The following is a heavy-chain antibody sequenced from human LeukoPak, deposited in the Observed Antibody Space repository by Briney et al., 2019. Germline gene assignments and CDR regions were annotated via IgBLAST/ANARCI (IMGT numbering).Heavy chain of an antibody. CDR1: GFTFISYGM. J-gene: IGHJ3*02. D-gene: IGHD6-6*01. V-gene: IGHV4-4*02. CDR3: ASRWGELVRAFDI. CDR2: IYHSGST. Sequence: GSLRLSCAASGFTFISYGMSWVRQDPGKGREWIGEIYHSGSTNYNPSLKSRVTISVDKSKNQFSLKLSSATAADTAVYYCASRWGELVRAFDIWGQGTMVTVSS.